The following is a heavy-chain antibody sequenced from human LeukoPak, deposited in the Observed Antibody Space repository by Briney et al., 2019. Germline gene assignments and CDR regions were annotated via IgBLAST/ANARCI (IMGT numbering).Heavy chain of an antibody. V-gene: IGHV3-33*01. CDR3: ARDLDYGGNSIGDYYYYGMDV. Sequence: PGGSLRLSCAASGFTFSSYGMHWVRQAPGKGLEWVTVIWYDGSNKYYADSVKGRFTISRDKSKTTLYLQMNSLRAEDTAVYYCARDLDYGGNSIGDYYYYGMDVWGQGSTVTVSS. CDR1: GFTFSSYG. D-gene: IGHD4-23*01. CDR2: IWYDGSNK. J-gene: IGHJ6*02.